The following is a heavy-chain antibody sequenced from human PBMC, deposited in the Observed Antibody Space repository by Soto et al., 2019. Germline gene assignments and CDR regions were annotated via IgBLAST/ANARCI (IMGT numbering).Heavy chain of an antibody. Sequence: GESLKISCQGSGYSFTSYWIGWVRQMPGKGLEWMGIIYPGDSDTRYSPSFQGQVTISADKSISTAYLQWSSLKASDTAMYYFARQRARIPVAVPFDPWGQGTLVTVSS. D-gene: IGHD6-19*01. CDR2: IYPGDSDT. CDR3: ARQRARIPVAVPFDP. J-gene: IGHJ5*02. CDR1: GYSFTSYW. V-gene: IGHV5-51*01.